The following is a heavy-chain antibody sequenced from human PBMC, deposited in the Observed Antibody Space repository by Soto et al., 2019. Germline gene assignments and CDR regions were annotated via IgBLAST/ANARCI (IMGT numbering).Heavy chain of an antibody. V-gene: IGHV1-58*02. CDR1: GFTFSSSA. CDR2: IVVGRGNT. CDR3: AASTLKFFNWFDP. D-gene: IGHD3-16*01. J-gene: IGHJ5*02. Sequence: QMQLVQSGPEVKKPGTSVKVSCKASGFTFSSSAMQWVRQARGQRLEWIGWIVVGRGNTDYAQNFQERVTITRDMSTRTAYMELSSLRSEDTAVYYCAASTLKFFNWFDPWGQGTLVTVSS.